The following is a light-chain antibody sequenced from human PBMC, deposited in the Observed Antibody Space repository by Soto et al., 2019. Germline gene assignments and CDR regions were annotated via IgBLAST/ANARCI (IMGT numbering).Light chain of an antibody. CDR2: DAS. Sequence: EIVMTQSPATLSVSPGEGATLSCKASQSVYNRLAWYQQRPGQPPKLLIYDASTMATGISARFSGSGYGTEFTLTISSLQPEDFAVYFCQQCRHWPLTFGGGTKVEIK. CDR3: QQCRHWPLT. J-gene: IGKJ4*01. V-gene: IGKV3-15*01. CDR1: QSVYNR.